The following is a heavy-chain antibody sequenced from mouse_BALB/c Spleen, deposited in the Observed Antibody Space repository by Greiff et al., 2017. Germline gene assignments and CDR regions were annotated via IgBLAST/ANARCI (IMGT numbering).Heavy chain of an antibody. D-gene: IGHD1-1*01. Sequence: VQLQESGAELVRPGTSVKVSCKASGYAFTNYLIEWVKQRPGQGLEWIGVINPGSGGTNYNEKFKGKATLTADKSSSTAYMQLSSLTSDDSAVYFCARSPPGSSAWFAYWGQGTLVTVSA. V-gene: IGHV1-54*01. CDR3: ARSPPGSSAWFAY. CDR2: INPGSGGT. J-gene: IGHJ3*01. CDR1: GYAFTNYL.